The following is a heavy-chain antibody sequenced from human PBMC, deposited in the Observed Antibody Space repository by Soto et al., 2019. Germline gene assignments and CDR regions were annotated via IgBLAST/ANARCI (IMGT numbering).Heavy chain of an antibody. Sequence: QVQLVQSGAEVKKPGSSVKVSCKASGGTFSSYAISWVRQAPGQGLEWMGGIIPIFGTANYAQKFQGRVTITAEESTSTAYMELSSLRSEDTAVYYCARSVRDHNPAYYYYGMDVWGQGTTVTVSS. J-gene: IGHJ6*02. CDR2: IIPIFGTA. V-gene: IGHV1-69*12. D-gene: IGHD3-10*01. CDR1: GGTFSSYA. CDR3: ARSVRDHNPAYYYYGMDV.